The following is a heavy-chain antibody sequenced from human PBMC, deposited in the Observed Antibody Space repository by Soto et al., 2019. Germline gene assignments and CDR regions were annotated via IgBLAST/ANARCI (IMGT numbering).Heavy chain of an antibody. Sequence: EVQLLESGGGLVQPGGSLRLSCAASGFTFSSYAMSWVRQAPGKGLEWVSAISGSGGSTYYADSVKGRFTISRDNSKNTQYLQMNSLRAEDTAVYYCAKQAYEDYIWGSYLGYWGQGTLVTVSS. V-gene: IGHV3-23*01. CDR1: GFTFSSYA. J-gene: IGHJ4*02. CDR2: ISGSGGST. D-gene: IGHD3-16*02. CDR3: AKQAYEDYIWGSYLGY.